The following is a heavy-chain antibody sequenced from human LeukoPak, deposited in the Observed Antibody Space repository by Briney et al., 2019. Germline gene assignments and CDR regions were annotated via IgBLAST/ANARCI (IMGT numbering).Heavy chain of an antibody. V-gene: IGHV4-4*07. CDR2: INIRGNT. CDR1: GDSITRYY. Sequence: SETLSLTCTVSGDSITRYYWSCIRQPTGKGVEWIGRINIRGNTNYNPSLKSRVTMSLDTSKNQISLKLSAVTAADTAVYYCARDPLKGFDYWGQGMLVTVSS. J-gene: IGHJ4*02. CDR3: ARDPLKGFDY.